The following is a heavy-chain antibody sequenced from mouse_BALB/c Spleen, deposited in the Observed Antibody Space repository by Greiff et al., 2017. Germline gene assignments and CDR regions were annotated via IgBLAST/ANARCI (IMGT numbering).Heavy chain of an antibody. Sequence: VQLQQSGTVLARPGASVKMSCKASGYSFTSYWMHWVKQRPGQGLEWIGAIYPGNSDTSYNQKFKGKAKLTAVTSASTAYMELSSLTNEDSAVYYCTRSYYDYDRAHYYAMDYWGQGTSVTVSS. D-gene: IGHD2-4*01. J-gene: IGHJ4*01. CDR3: TRSYYDYDRAHYYAMDY. CDR1: GYSFTSYW. V-gene: IGHV1-5*01. CDR2: IYPGNSDT.